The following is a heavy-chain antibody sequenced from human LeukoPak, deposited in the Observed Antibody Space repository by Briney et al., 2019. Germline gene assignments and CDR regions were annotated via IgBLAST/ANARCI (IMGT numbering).Heavy chain of an antibody. V-gene: IGHV5-51*01. CDR2: IYPADSDI. CDR3: ARQEYCSGGSCYTWFDP. Sequence: GESLQISCQGSGYSINNYWIGWVRQMPGKGLEWMGIIYPADSDIRYSPSLQGQVTISADKSISTAYLQWSSLKDSDTAMYYCARQEYCSGGSCYTWFDPWGQGTLVTVSS. CDR1: GYSINNYW. J-gene: IGHJ5*02. D-gene: IGHD2-15*01.